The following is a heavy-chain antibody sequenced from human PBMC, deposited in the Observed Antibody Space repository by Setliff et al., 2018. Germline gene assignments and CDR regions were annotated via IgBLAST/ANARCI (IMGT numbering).Heavy chain of an antibody. Sequence: SETLSLTCAVYGDSFSDYYWSWIRQPPGKGLEWIEEINHRGSTNYSPSLRSRVTLSLDTSKNQFSLKLNSVTAADTAVYYCARGSTMIQGVRLYYHGLDVWGQGTTVTVSS. CDR3: ARGSTMIQGVRLYYHGLDV. V-gene: IGHV4-34*01. CDR2: INHRGST. J-gene: IGHJ6*02. D-gene: IGHD3-10*01. CDR1: GDSFSDYY.